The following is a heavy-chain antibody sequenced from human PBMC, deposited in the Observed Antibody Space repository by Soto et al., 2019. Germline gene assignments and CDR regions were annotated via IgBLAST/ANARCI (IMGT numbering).Heavy chain of an antibody. D-gene: IGHD2-8*01. CDR1: GFTFSSYW. Sequence: GGSLRLSCAASGFTFSSYWMSWVRQAPGKGLEWVANIKQDGSEKYYVDSVKGRFTISRDNAKNSLYLQMNSLRAEDTAVYYCARELAVYADAATDAFDIWGQGTMVTVSS. CDR2: IKQDGSEK. CDR3: ARELAVYADAATDAFDI. V-gene: IGHV3-7*03. J-gene: IGHJ3*02.